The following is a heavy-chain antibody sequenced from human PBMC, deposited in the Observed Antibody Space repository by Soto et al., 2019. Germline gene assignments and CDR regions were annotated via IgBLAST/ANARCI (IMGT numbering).Heavy chain of an antibody. V-gene: IGHV3-30*18. J-gene: IGHJ6*02. CDR1: GFTFSSYG. D-gene: IGHD3-10*01. CDR3: AKAEGGGLLWFGELIHYYGMDV. CDR2: ISYDGSNK. Sequence: PGGSLRLSCAASGFTFSSYGMHWVRQAPGKGLEWVAVISYDGSNKYYADSVKGRSTISRDNSKNTLYLQMNSLRAEDTAVYYCAKAEGGGLLWFGELIHYYGMDVWGQGTTVTVSS.